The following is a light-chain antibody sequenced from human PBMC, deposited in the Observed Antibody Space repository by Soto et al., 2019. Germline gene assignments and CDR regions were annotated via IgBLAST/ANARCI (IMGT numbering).Light chain of an antibody. Sequence: QSALAQAASVSGSPGQSITISCSGTSSDVGASNYVSWYQQHPGEAPKLLIYDVSYRPSGVSNRFSGSKSANTASLTISGLQSEDEADYFCSSYTTSAPGVLFGGGTKVTVL. CDR1: SSDVGASNY. CDR3: SSYTTSAPGVL. CDR2: DVS. V-gene: IGLV2-14*03. J-gene: IGLJ2*01.